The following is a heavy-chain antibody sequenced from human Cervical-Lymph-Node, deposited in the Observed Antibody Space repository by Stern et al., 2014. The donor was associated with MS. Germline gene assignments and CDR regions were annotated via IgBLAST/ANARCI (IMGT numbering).Heavy chain of an antibody. V-gene: IGHV3-11*01. CDR1: GFSFSDHY. CDR2: ISGTGGST. J-gene: IGHJ4*02. Sequence: VQLVESGGGLVKPGGSLRLSCVASGFSFSDHYMSWIRQTPGKGLERISYISGTGGSTHYAGSVKGRFTISRDNANNSVYLQMTSLRVEDTAIYYCARGSGAFDNWGLGILVTVSS. CDR3: ARGSGAFDN.